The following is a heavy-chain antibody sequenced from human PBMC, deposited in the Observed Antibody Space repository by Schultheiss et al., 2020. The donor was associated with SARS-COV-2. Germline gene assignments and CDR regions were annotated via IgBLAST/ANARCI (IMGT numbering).Heavy chain of an antibody. Sequence: SETLSLTCAVSGGSISSSNWWSWVRQPPGKGLEWIGEIIHSGSTNYNPSLKSRVTISVDTSKNQFSLKLSSVTAADTAVYYCARVVGGPTFEAFFGMDVWGQGTTVTVSS. CDR3: ARVVGGPTFEAFFGMDV. D-gene: IGHD1-26*01. CDR2: IIHSGST. CDR1: GGSISSSNW. J-gene: IGHJ6*02. V-gene: IGHV4-4*02.